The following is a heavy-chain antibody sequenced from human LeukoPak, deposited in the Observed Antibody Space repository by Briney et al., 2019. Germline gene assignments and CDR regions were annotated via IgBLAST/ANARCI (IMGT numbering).Heavy chain of an antibody. Sequence: PGGSLRLSCAASGFTFSSYAMSWVRQAPGKGLEWVSAISGSGGSTYYADSVKGRFTISRDNSKNTLYLQMNSLRAEDTAVYYCAKVWGPWDSSGYYYSFDYWGQGTPVTVSS. CDR3: AKVWGPWDSSGYYYSFDY. J-gene: IGHJ4*02. CDR2: ISGSGGST. V-gene: IGHV3-23*01. CDR1: GFTFSSYA. D-gene: IGHD3-22*01.